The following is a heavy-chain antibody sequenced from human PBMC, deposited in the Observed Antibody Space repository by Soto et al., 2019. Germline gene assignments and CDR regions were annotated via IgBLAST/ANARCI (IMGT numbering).Heavy chain of an antibody. J-gene: IGHJ4*02. CDR1: GFTFSSYG. Sequence: QVQLVESGGGVVQPGRSLRLSCAASGFTFSSYGMHWVRQAPGKGLEWVAVISYDGSNKYYADSVKGRFTISRDNSKNTLYLQMNSLRAEVTAVYYCAKPTGGGWTYFDYWGQGTLVTVSS. CDR2: ISYDGSNK. D-gene: IGHD6-19*01. V-gene: IGHV3-30*18. CDR3: AKPTGGGWTYFDY.